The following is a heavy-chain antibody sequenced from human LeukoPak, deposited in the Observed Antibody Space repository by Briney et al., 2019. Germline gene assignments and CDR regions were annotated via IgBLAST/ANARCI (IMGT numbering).Heavy chain of an antibody. CDR1: GGSISSGGYY. V-gene: IGHV4-31*03. D-gene: IGHD3-10*01. CDR2: IYYSGST. J-gene: IGHJ4*02. Sequence: SETLSLTCTVSGGSISSGGYYWSWIRQHPGKGLEWIGYIYYSGSTYYNPSLKSRVTISVDTSKNQFSLKLSSVTAADTAVYYCARVSLLWFGELDKHFDYWGQGTLVTVSS. CDR3: ARVSLLWFGELDKHFDY.